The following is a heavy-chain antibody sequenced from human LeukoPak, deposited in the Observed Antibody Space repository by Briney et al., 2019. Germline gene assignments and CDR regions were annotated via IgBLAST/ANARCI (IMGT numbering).Heavy chain of an antibody. CDR2: IIPFFGTT. Sequence: SVKVSCKASGGTFNNYAISWVRQAPGLGLEWVGGIIPFFGTTNYAQKFQGRVTISTDDSKSTVFMELSSLRSDDTAVYYCARGPDCGSVTCFWEYMDVWGKGTTVTVSS. V-gene: IGHV1-69*05. CDR1: GGTFNNYA. CDR3: ARGPDCGSVTCFWEYMDV. D-gene: IGHD2-2*01. J-gene: IGHJ6*03.